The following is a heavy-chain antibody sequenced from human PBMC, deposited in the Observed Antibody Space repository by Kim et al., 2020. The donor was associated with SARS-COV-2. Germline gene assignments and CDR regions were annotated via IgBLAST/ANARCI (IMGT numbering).Heavy chain of an antibody. D-gene: IGHD6-6*01. CDR2: ISENSSHT. CDR3: AGSSSSGDY. J-gene: IGHJ4*02. Sequence: GGSLRLSCVGSGFTFSDSFMSWIRQAPGKGLEWISYISENSSHTNSADSVKGRFTISRDNAKNSLYLQMNSLRAEDTAVYYCAGSSSSGDYWGQGTLVTVSS. V-gene: IGHV3-11*03. CDR1: GFTFSDSF.